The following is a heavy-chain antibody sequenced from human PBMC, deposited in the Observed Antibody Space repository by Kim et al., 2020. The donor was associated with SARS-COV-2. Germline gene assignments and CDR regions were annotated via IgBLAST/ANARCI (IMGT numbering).Heavy chain of an antibody. CDR3: ASSFCGGGCHFASYYY. CDR2: VSYSGST. CDR1: NGSISSSSHY. J-gene: IGHJ6*01. D-gene: IGHD2-21*02. Sequence: SETLSLTCTVSNGSISSSSHYWGWIRQPPGKGLEWIGSVSYSGSTYYNPSLRRRVTIYVDTSKNQFSVQLSSVTAADTAVYYGASSFCGGGCHFASYYY. V-gene: IGHV4-39*01.